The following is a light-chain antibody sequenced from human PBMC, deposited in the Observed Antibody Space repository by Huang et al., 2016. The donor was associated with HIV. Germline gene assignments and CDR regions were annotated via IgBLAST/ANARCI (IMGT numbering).Light chain of an antibody. CDR1: QTILHDSDSRNY. CDR3: QQYYSSPFT. J-gene: IGKJ3*01. V-gene: IGKV4-1*01. Sequence: DIVMTQSPDSLAVSLGERATINCKSSQTILHDSDSRNYLAWYQQKPGQPPKLLIHWASRRKSGVPDRFICSGSGTDFTLTISSLQAEDVAVYYCQQYYSSPFTFGPGTNVDI. CDR2: WAS.